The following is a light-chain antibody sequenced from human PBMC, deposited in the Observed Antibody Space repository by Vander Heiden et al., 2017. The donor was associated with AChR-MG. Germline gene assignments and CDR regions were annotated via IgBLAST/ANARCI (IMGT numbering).Light chain of an antibody. V-gene: IGLV3-1*01. CDR2: QDI. Sequence: SYEVTQPPSVSVSPGQTASITCSGDQLGNKNVCWYQQKPGQSPVLVIYQDIKRPSGIPERFSGSNSGNTATLTISGTQAMDEADYYCQAWDTSTRGFGGGTKLNVI. CDR1: QLGNKN. CDR3: QAWDTSTRG. J-gene: IGLJ2*01.